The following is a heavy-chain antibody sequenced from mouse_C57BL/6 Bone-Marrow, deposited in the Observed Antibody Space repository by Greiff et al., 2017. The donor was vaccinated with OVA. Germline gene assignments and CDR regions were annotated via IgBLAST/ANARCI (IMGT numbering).Heavy chain of an antibody. D-gene: IGHD1-1*01. CDR1: GYTFTDYN. CDR3: ARMDYYGPYAMYY. V-gene: IGHV1-18*01. Sequence: VQLKESGPELVKPGASVKIPCKASGYTFTDYNMDWVKQSHGKSLEWIGDINPNNGGTIYNQKFKGKATLTVDKSSSTAYMELRSLTSEDTAVYYCARMDYYGPYAMYYWGQGTSVTVSS. J-gene: IGHJ4*01. CDR2: INPNNGGT.